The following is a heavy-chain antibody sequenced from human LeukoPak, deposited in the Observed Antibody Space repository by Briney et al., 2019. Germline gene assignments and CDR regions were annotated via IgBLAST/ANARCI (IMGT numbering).Heavy chain of an antibody. D-gene: IGHD2-15*01. J-gene: IGHJ4*02. Sequence: PGESLKISCKGSGYTFTSYWITWVRQMPGKGLEWMGRIDPSDSHASYSPSLQGHVTISADKSINTAYLQLSSLKASDTAMYYCARHDCSGGSCPLAYWGQGTLVTVPS. CDR2: IDPSDSHA. V-gene: IGHV5-10-1*01. CDR3: ARHDCSGGSCPLAY. CDR1: GYTFTSYW.